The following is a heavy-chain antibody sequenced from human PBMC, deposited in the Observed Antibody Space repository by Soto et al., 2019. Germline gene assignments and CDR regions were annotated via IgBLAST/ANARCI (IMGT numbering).Heavy chain of an antibody. CDR2: ITSTADTYAT. J-gene: IGHJ3*02. CDR1: GFNFSDSV. V-gene: IGHV3-73*01. Sequence: EVQLVESGGGLVQPGGSLKLSCAASGFNFSDSVMHWVRQVSGKGLEWVGRITSTADTYATAYAASVKGRFTVSRDVSKNTAYLKMNSLKTEATAGYYCTGSMSFAFDIWGQGTMFHVSS. CDR3: TGSMSFAFDI.